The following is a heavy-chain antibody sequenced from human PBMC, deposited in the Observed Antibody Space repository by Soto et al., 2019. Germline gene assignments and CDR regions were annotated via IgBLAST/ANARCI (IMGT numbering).Heavy chain of an antibody. D-gene: IGHD6-13*01. V-gene: IGHV3-7*03. CDR1: GFTFSNYW. CDR3: EGSSWPFDY. CDR2: IKQDGSEK. J-gene: IGHJ4*02. Sequence: PGGSLRLSCAASGFTFSNYWMSWVRQAPGKGLEWVAYIKQDGSEKYYVDSVKGRFTISRDNAKNSLYLQMNSLRAEDTAVYYCEGSSWPFDYWGQGTLVTVSS.